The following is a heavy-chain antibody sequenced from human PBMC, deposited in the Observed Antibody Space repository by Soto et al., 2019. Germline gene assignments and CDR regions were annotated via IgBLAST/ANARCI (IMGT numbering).Heavy chain of an antibody. D-gene: IGHD1-20*01. J-gene: IGHJ5*02. Sequence: QVQLQQWGAGLLKTSETLSLTCAVYGGSLSDYYWNWLRQPPGKGLEWIGEVNHRGSSSYNPSPKSRVDISVDTAITQFSLKLRSVTAADTAVYYCARYQWNPGAFDPWGPGTQVIVSS. CDR3: ARYQWNPGAFDP. CDR2: VNHRGSS. CDR1: GGSLSDYY. V-gene: IGHV4-34*01.